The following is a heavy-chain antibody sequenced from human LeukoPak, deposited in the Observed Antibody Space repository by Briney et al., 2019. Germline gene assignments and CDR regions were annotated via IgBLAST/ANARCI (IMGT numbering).Heavy chain of an antibody. Sequence: PSETLSLTCTVSGGSISSSSYYWGWIRQPPGKGLEWIGSIYYSGSTYYNPSLKSRVTISVDTSKNQFSLKLSSVTAADTAVYYCASRAAYCGGDCSGAFDIWGQGTMVTVSS. CDR2: IYYSGST. CDR1: GGSISSSSYY. J-gene: IGHJ3*02. V-gene: IGHV4-39*01. D-gene: IGHD2-21*02. CDR3: ASRAAYCGGDCSGAFDI.